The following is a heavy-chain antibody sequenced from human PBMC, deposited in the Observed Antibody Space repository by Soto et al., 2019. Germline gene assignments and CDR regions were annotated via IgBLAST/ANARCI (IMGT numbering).Heavy chain of an antibody. V-gene: IGHV1-46*01. D-gene: IGHD2-2*01. CDR1: GYTFTSYS. J-gene: IGHJ6*02. CDR2: INPSGGST. Sequence: ASVKVSCKASGYTFTSYSMHWVRQAPGQGLEWMGIINPSGGSTSYAQKFQGRVTFTADESTSTAYMEVRSLRSDDTAVYYCAREDRDRETGLVPAAIDGMDVWGQGTTVTVSS. CDR3: AREDRDRETGLVPAAIDGMDV.